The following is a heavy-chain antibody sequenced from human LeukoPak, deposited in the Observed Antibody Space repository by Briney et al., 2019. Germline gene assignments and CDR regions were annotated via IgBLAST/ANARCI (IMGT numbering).Heavy chain of an antibody. V-gene: IGHV4-38-2*02. J-gene: IGHJ4*02. CDR2: ICHSGST. D-gene: IGHD3-3*01. Sequence: SETLSLTCTVSGYSISSGYYWGWIRQPPGKGLEWIGSICHSGSTYYNPSLKSRVTISVDTSKNQFSLKLSSVTAADTAVYYCARDSVPFGVVAYYFDYWGQGTLVTVSS. CDR1: GYSISSGYY. CDR3: ARDSVPFGVVAYYFDY.